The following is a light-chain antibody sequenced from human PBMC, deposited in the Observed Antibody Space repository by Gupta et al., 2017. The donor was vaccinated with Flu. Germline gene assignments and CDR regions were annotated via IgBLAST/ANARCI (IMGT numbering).Light chain of an antibody. V-gene: IGLV3-19*01. Sequence: SSELTQHPAVSVPLGQTVTITCQGDSLRSYYASWYQQKPGQAPVLVIFGKNNRPSGIPDRFSGSSSGNKASWHITGAQAEDEADDYCTYRDSRGDRLIFGGGTKLTVL. CDR3: TYRDSRGDRLI. CDR1: SLRSYY. CDR2: GKN. J-gene: IGLJ2*01.